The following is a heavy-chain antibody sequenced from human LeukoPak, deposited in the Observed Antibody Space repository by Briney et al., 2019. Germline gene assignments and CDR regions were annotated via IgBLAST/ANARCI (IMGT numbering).Heavy chain of an antibody. CDR2: ISYDGSNK. V-gene: IGHV3-30-3*01. CDR3: ARDGYCSSTSCPNWFDP. D-gene: IGHD2-2*03. CDR1: GFTFSSYA. J-gene: IGHJ5*02. Sequence: GGSLRLSCAASGFTFSSYAMHWVRQAPGKGLEWVAVISYDGSNKYYADSVKGRFTISRDNSKNTLYLQMNSLRAEDTAVYYCARDGYCSSTSCPNWFDPWGQGTLVTVSS.